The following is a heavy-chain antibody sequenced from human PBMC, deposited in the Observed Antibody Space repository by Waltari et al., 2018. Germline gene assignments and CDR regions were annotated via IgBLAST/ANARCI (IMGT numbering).Heavy chain of an antibody. CDR2: ISSSSSYI. Sequence: EVQLVESGGGLVKPGGSLRLSCAASGFTFSSYSMNWVRPAPGKGLEWVSSISSSSSYIYYADSVKGRFTISRDNAKNSLYLQMNSLRAEDTAVYYCARASKGVVVVAAPPYYFDYWGQGTLVTVSS. V-gene: IGHV3-21*01. CDR3: ARASKGVVVVAAPPYYFDY. D-gene: IGHD2-15*01. CDR1: GFTFSSYS. J-gene: IGHJ4*02.